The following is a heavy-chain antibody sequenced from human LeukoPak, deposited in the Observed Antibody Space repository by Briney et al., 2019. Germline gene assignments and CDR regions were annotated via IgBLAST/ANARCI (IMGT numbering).Heavy chain of an antibody. CDR3: ARSDSGYDPYYYYYMDV. D-gene: IGHD5-12*01. CDR2: ISAYNGNT. CDR1: GYTFTSYG. V-gene: IGHV1-18*01. J-gene: IGHJ6*03. Sequence: ASVKVSCKASGYTFTSYGISWVRQAPGQGLEWMGWISAYNGNTNYAQKLQGRVTMTTDTSTSTAYMELRSLRSDDTAVYYCARSDSGYDPYYYYYMDVWSKGTTVTVSS.